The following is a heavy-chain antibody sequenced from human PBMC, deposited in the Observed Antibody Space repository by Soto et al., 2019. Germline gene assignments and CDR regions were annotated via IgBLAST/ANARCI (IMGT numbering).Heavy chain of an antibody. CDR3: ARGQLVNVGYFYALDI. D-gene: IGHD2-21*01. CDR1: GLTFSSYA. V-gene: IGHV3-23*01. Sequence: PGGSLRLSCVASGLTFSSYALSWVRQGPGKGLEWVAVLSYGGGHTYYGDSVKGRFTISRDNAKNILYLDLTTLRADDTAVYYCARGQLVNVGYFYALDIWGQGTAVTVSS. J-gene: IGHJ6*02. CDR2: LSYGGGHT.